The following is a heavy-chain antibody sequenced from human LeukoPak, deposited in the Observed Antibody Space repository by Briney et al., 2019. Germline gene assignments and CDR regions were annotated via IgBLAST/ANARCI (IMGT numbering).Heavy chain of an antibody. CDR3: ARDRNPNWGSSKAFDI. CDR2: IYYSGST. Sequence: TSETLSLTCTVSGGSISSGDYYWSWIRQPPGKGLEWIGYIYYSGSTYYNPSLKSRVTISVDTSKNQFSLKLSSVTAADTAVYYCARDRNPNWGSSKAFDIWGQGTMVTVSS. CDR1: GGSISSGDYY. D-gene: IGHD7-27*01. J-gene: IGHJ3*02. V-gene: IGHV4-30-4*08.